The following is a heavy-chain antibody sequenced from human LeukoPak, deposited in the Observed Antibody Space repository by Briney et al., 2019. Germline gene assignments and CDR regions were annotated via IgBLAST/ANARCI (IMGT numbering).Heavy chain of an antibody. CDR3: ARAGATGKSQFDY. CDR1: GASISSYY. J-gene: IGHJ4*02. CDR2: IYSSGST. D-gene: IGHD1-1*01. Sequence: SETLSLTCSVSGASISSYYWSWIRQPAGKGLEWIGRIYSSGSTNYNPSLKSRVTMSVDTSKNQFSLKLSSVTAADTAVYYCARAGATGKSQFDYWGQGTLVTVPS. V-gene: IGHV4-4*07.